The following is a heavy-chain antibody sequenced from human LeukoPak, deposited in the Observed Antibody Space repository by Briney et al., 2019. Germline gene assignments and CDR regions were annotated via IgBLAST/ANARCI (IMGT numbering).Heavy chain of an antibody. J-gene: IGHJ2*01. CDR3: ATRGGNAPTDWYFDL. V-gene: IGHV4-61*08. D-gene: IGHD4-23*01. CDR2: IYYSGST. Sequence: SWTLSLTRTVSLGSVSSYGYYWRWIRHPPEKSLECLGYIYYSGSTNYNPSLKCRVTISVDTSKNQFSLNLRSVNDADSAVYYCATRGGNAPTDWYFDLWGRGTLVTVSS. CDR1: LGSVSSYGYY.